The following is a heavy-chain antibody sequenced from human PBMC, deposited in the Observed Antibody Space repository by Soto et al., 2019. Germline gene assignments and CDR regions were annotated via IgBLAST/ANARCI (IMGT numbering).Heavy chain of an antibody. CDR1: GPSFRWYY. CDR2: TNHSGNT. CDR3: ASSGPAVLNGVDYPDMEF. D-gene: IGHD2-2*01. Sequence: SEALSLTCSIYGPSFRWYYWSWSRQPPGKGLEWMGETNHSGNTDYNPSLKSRSTISVDTSNNQCSLKLDSVTAADTAVYYCASSGPAVLNGVDYPDMEFWGQGTTVTVSS. V-gene: IGHV4-34*01. J-gene: IGHJ6*02.